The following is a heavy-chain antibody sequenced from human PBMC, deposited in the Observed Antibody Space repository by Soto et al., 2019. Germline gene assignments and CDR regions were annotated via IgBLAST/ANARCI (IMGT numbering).Heavy chain of an antibody. CDR3: VMVDNYVTPTPQDV. J-gene: IGHJ6*02. D-gene: IGHD3-16*01. Sequence: QVQLVQSGDEVKKPGASVKVSCKASGYIFVNYGIAWVRQATGQGPEWMGWISPYTGNTHSASKVQGRLTMTTDTSKSTAYMDLGSLTSADTAVYYCVMVDNYVTPTPQDVWSQASTVTV. V-gene: IGHV1-18*01. CDR1: GYIFVNYG. CDR2: ISPYTGNT.